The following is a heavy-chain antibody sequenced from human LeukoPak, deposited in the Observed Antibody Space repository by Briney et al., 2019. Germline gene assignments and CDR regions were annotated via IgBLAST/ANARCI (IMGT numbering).Heavy chain of an antibody. CDR1: GFTFSSYG. CDR3: ARGLRFFDGTRGGGEYFQH. Sequence: PGGSLRLSCAASGFTFSSYGMHWVRQAPGKGLEWVAVIWYDGSNKYYADSVKGRFTISRDNSKNTLYLQMNSLRAEDTAVYYCARGLRFFDGTRGGGEYFQHWGQGTLVTVSS. J-gene: IGHJ1*01. CDR2: IWYDGSNK. D-gene: IGHD3-9*01. V-gene: IGHV3-33*01.